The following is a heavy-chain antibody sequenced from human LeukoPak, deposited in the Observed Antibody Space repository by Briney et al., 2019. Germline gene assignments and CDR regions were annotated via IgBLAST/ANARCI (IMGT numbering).Heavy chain of an antibody. CDR3: AGVVDYYDSSGYLGYFDY. V-gene: IGHV3-20*04. CDR1: GFTFDDYG. Sequence: GGSLRLSCAASGFTFDDYGMSWVRQAPGKGLEWVSGINWNGGSTGYADSVKGRFTISRDNAKNSLYLQMNSLRAEDTALYYCAGVVDYYDSSGYLGYFDYWGQGTLVTVSS. CDR2: INWNGGST. D-gene: IGHD3-22*01. J-gene: IGHJ4*02.